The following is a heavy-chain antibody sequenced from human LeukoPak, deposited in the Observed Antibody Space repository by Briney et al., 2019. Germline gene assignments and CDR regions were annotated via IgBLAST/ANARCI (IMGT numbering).Heavy chain of an antibody. CDR2: ISYDGSNK. CDR1: GFTFSSYG. V-gene: IGHV3-30*18. D-gene: IGHD3-9*01. CDR3: AKDGNDVLRYFDWSLTPYYFDY. J-gene: IGHJ4*02. Sequence: GGSLRLSCAASGFTFSSYGMHWVRQAPGEGLEWVAVISYDGSNKYYADSVKGRFTISRDNSKNTLYLQMNSLRAEDTAVYYCAKDGNDVLRYFDWSLTPYYFDYWGQGTLVTVSS.